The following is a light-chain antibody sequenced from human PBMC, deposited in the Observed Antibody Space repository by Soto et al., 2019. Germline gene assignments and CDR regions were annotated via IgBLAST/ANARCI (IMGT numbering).Light chain of an antibody. Sequence: EIVMTQFPATRSLSPGERATISCRASQSASTNLAWYQQKPGQAPRLLIYAASTRATGIPARFSGSGSGTDFTLTISSLEPEDFAVYYCQQRSNWPLITFGQGTRLEIK. CDR2: AAS. CDR1: QSASTN. CDR3: QQRSNWPLIT. J-gene: IGKJ5*01. V-gene: IGKV3-11*01.